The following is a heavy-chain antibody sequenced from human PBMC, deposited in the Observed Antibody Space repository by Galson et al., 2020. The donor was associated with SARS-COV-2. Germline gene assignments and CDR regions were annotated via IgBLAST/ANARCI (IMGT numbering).Heavy chain of an antibody. J-gene: IGHJ3*01. V-gene: IGHV5-51*01. Sequence: GESLKLSCKGSGYTYSTSCIAWVRPMPGQGLEWMGSIYPDDSDTTYSPSFPGQVTISADKSISTAYLQWSRLKASDTAMYYCARQKYSNTWSTSGAFDRRGKGTRVNVSS. CDR2: IYPDDSDT. D-gene: IGHD6-13*01. CDR3: ARQKYSNTWSTSGAFDR. CDR1: GYTYSTSC.